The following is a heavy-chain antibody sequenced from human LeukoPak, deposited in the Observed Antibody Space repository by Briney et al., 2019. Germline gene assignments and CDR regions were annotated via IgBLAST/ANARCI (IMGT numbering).Heavy chain of an antibody. V-gene: IGHV3-33*01. D-gene: IGHD5-18*01. CDR3: ARVHSQYYYYYGMDV. CDR1: GFTFSSYG. CDR2: IWYDGSNK. J-gene: IGHJ6*02. Sequence: PGGSLRLSCAASGFTFSSYGMPWVRQAPGKGLEWVAVIWYDGSNKYYADSVKGRFTISRDNSKNTLYLQMNSLRAEDTAVYYCARVHSQYYYYYGMDVWGQGTTVTVSS.